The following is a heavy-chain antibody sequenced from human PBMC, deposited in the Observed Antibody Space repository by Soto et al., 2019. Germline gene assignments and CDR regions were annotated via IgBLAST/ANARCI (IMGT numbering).Heavy chain of an antibody. D-gene: IGHD2-8*01. Sequence: ASVKVSCKATGYIFNIYGITWVRQAPGQGLEWLGRINPKSGGTSTAQKFQGWVTMTTDTSISTASMELTRLTSDDTAIYYCARGDSTDCSNGVCSFFYNHDMDVWGQGTTVTVSS. CDR2: INPKSGGT. CDR1: GYIFNIYG. CDR3: ARGDSTDCSNGVCSFFYNHDMDV. J-gene: IGHJ6*02. V-gene: IGHV1-2*04.